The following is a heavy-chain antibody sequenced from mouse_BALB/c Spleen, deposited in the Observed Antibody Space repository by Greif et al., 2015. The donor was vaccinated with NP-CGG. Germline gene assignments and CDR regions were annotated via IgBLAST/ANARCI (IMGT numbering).Heavy chain of an antibody. CDR1: GYTFTSYW. V-gene: IGHV1-7*01. Sequence: QVQLKQSGAELAKPGASVKMSCKASGYTFTSYWMHWVKQRPGQGLEWIGYINPSTGYTEYNQKFKDKATLTADKSSSTAYMQLSSLTSEDSAVYCCARRVYYFDYWGQGTTLTVSS. J-gene: IGHJ2*01. CDR2: INPSTGYT. CDR3: ARRVYYFDY.